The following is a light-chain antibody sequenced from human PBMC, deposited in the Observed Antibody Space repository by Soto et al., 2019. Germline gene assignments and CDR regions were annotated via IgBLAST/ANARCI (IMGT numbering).Light chain of an antibody. CDR2: DAS. CDR1: QSINTW. J-gene: IGKJ2*01. V-gene: IGKV1-5*01. CDR3: QQYDGH. Sequence: DIRLTQSPSTVSASVGDRVTITCRASQSINTWLAWYQQKPGKAPRVLIYDASSLQSGVPSRFSGSGSGTEFTLTISSLEPDEFATYYCQQYDGHFGQGTKLEIK.